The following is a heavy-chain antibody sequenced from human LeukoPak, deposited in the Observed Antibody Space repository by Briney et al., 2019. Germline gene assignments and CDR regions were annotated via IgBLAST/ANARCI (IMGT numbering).Heavy chain of an antibody. CDR2: ISSNGGST. D-gene: IGHD2-15*01. CDR3: VKGEYCSSTSCYGGYCSGGSCYPPPYYFDY. CDR1: GFTFSSYA. V-gene: IGHV3-64D*06. Sequence: GGSLRLSCSASGFTFSSYAMHWVRQAPGKGLECVSAISSNGGSTYYADSVKGRFTISRDNSKNTLYLQMSSLRAEDTAVYYCVKGEYCSSTSCYGGYCSGGSCYPPPYYFDYWGQGTLVTVSS. J-gene: IGHJ4*02.